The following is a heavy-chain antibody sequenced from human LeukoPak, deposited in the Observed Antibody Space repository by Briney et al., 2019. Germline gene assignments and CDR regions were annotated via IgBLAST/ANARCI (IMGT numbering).Heavy chain of an antibody. D-gene: IGHD2-15*01. CDR3: VRDRGGFTYGEYYFDY. Sequence: SATLSLTCTVSGGSVSNDNHCWSWIRQPPGKGLEWIGYVNYSGSTKYNPSLKSRVSISADTFRSQVSLKLSSVTADTAVYYCVRDRGGFTYGEYYFDYWGQGSLVTVSS. J-gene: IGHJ4*02. V-gene: IGHV4-61*01. CDR2: VNYSGST. CDR1: GGSVSNDNHC.